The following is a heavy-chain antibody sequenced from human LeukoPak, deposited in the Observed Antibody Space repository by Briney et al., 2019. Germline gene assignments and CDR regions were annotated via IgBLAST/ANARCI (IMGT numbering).Heavy chain of an antibody. D-gene: IGHD3-22*01. CDR2: ISSSGSTI. Sequence: PGGFLRLSCAASGFTFSSYEMNWVRQAPGKGLEWVSYISSSGSTIYYADSVKGRFTISRDNAKNSLYLQMNSLRAEDTAVYYCARGSVYYYDSSGHWGYWGQGTLVTVSS. CDR1: GFTFSSYE. J-gene: IGHJ4*02. V-gene: IGHV3-48*03. CDR3: ARGSVYYYDSSGHWGY.